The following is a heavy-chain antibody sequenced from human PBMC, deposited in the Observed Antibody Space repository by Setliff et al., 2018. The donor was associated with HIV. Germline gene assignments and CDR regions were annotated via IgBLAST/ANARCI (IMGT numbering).Heavy chain of an antibody. CDR1: GGSMSTHY. D-gene: IGHD3-10*01. V-gene: IGHV4-34*01. CDR3: ARRGSGFFHYYYYMDV. CDR2: INHSGST. J-gene: IGHJ6*03. Sequence: SETLSLTCTVSGGSMSTHYWTWIRQPPGKGLEWIGEINHSGSTNYNPSLKSRVTISVDTSKNQFSLRLSSVTAADTAVYYCARRGSGFFHYYYYMDVWGKGTTVTVSS.